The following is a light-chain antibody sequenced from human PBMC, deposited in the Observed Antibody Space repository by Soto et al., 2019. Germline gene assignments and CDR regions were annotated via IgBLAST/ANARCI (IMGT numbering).Light chain of an antibody. J-gene: IGKJ1*01. Sequence: VNTQSPATLSVSPRGRATLSCRASQSVSSNLAWYQQKPGQAPRLLIYGASTRATGIPARFSGSGSGTEFTLTISSLQSEDFAVYYCQQYNNWPRTFGQGTKV. CDR1: QSVSSN. CDR2: GAS. V-gene: IGKV3-15*01. CDR3: QQYNNWPRT.